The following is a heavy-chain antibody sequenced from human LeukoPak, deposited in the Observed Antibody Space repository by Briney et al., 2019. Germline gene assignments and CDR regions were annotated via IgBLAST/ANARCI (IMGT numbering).Heavy chain of an antibody. J-gene: IGHJ5*02. CDR3: ASSTGYCSSTSCPPRPWFDP. CDR2: INHSGST. V-gene: IGHV4-34*01. CDR1: GGSFSGYY. Sequence: SETLSLTCAVYGGSFSGYYWSWIRQPPGKGLEWIGEINHSGSTNYNPSLKSRVTISVDTSKNQFSLKLSSVTAADTAVYYCASSTGYCSSTSCPPRPWFDPWGQGTLVTVSS. D-gene: IGHD2-2*01.